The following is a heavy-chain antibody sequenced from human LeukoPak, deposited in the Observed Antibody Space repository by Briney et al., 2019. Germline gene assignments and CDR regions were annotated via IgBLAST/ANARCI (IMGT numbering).Heavy chain of an antibody. CDR2: IYTSGIT. J-gene: IGHJ3*02. CDR3: ARAYGSGSLDAFDI. CDR1: GGSISSGSYY. Sequence: PSETLSLTCTGSGGSISSGSYYWSSIRQPAGKGLKWVGRIYTSGITNYNPSLKSRVTISVDTSKNQFSLKLSSVTAADTAVYYCARAYGSGSLDAFDIWGQGTMVTVSS. V-gene: IGHV4-61*02. D-gene: IGHD3-10*01.